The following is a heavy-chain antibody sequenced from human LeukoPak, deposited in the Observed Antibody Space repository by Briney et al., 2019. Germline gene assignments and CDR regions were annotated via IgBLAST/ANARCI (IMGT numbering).Heavy chain of an antibody. CDR2: FYYSGST. CDR1: GGSISSSNYY. Sequence: SETLSLTCTVSGGSISSSNYYWGWIRQPPGKGLEWIGTFYYSGSTYYSPSLNSRVTISVDTSKNQFSLKLSSVTAADTAVYYCARQAGRWVPFDSWGQGTLVTISS. CDR3: ARQAGRWVPFDS. J-gene: IGHJ4*02. D-gene: IGHD4-23*01. V-gene: IGHV4-39*01.